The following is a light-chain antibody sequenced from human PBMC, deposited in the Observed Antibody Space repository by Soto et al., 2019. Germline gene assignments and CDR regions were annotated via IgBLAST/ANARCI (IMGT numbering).Light chain of an antibody. CDR1: QSVSSSY. J-gene: IGKJ1*01. CDR3: QHYGSSPWT. CDR2: GAS. V-gene: IGKV3-20*01. Sequence: EIVLTQSPGTLSLSPGERATLSCRASQSVSSSYLAWYQQKPGQAPRLLIYGASSRATGIPGRFSGSGSGTDFTLTISRLEPEDFAVYYCQHYGSSPWTFGQGTKVEIK.